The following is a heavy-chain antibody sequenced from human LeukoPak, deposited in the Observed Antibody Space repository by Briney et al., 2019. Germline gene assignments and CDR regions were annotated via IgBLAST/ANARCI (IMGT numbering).Heavy chain of an antibody. Sequence: GESLKISCKGAGYSFTSYWIGWVRQMPGKGLEWMGIIHPGDSDTRYRPSFQGQVTISVDKSVSTAYLQWSSLKASDTAMYYCARRSSITIFGVVRKKAHDAFDIWGQGTMVTVSS. CDR1: GYSFTSYW. D-gene: IGHD3-3*01. CDR2: IHPGDSDT. CDR3: ARRSSITIFGVVRKKAHDAFDI. V-gene: IGHV5-51*01. J-gene: IGHJ3*02.